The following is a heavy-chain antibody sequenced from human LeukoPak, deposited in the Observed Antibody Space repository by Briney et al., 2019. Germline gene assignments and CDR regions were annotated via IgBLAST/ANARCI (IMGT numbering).Heavy chain of an antibody. Sequence: SETLSLTCTVSGGSISSYYWSWIRQSPGKGLDWIGNIYSSGSTNYKPSLKSRVTISVDTSTNQFSLKVSSVTAADTAVYYCARQRDQLLYTAFDIWGQGTMVTVSS. V-gene: IGHV4-4*09. J-gene: IGHJ3*02. D-gene: IGHD2-2*02. CDR2: IYSSGST. CDR1: GGSISSYY. CDR3: ARQRDQLLYTAFDI.